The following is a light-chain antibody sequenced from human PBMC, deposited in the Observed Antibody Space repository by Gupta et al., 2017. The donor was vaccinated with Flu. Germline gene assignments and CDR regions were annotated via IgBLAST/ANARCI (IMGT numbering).Light chain of an antibody. CDR2: GGS. J-gene: IGKJ4*01. Sequence: GILCSARGQIPTCSCRARQIIRNNEVELYRQQAGQSPRLLIYGGSSRATGIPDRFSGSGSGTDFTLTISRLEPEDFAVYYCQQYGSSRTFGGGTKVEIK. CDR1: QIIRNNE. CDR3: QQYGSSRT. V-gene: IGKV3-20*01.